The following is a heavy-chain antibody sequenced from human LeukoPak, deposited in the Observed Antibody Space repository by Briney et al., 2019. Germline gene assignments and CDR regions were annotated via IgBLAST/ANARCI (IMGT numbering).Heavy chain of an antibody. V-gene: IGHV1-8*01. D-gene: IGHD3-22*01. CDR1: GYTFTSYD. CDR2: MNPNSGNT. Sequence: APVKVSCKASGYTFTSYDINWVRQATGQRLEWMGWMNPNSGNTGYAQKFQGRVTMTRNTSISTAYMELSSLRSEDTAVYYCARGTYYYDSSGYSDPPNWFDPWGQGTLVTVSS. J-gene: IGHJ5*02. CDR3: ARGTYYYDSSGYSDPPNWFDP.